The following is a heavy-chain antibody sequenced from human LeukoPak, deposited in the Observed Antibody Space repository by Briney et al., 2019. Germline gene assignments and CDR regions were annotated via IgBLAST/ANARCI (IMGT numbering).Heavy chain of an antibody. J-gene: IGHJ4*02. CDR1: GFTFSKYA. D-gene: IGHD2-21*02. CDR2: NSSSGNST. V-gene: IGHV3-64D*06. CDR3: SSRRILLTAIPDY. Sequence: GGSLRLSCSASGFTFSKYAIHWVRQAPGKGLEYVSANSSSGNSTYYADSVKGRFTISRDNSKNTVSLQMSSLRAEDTAVYYCSSRRILLTAIPDYWGQGTLVTVSS.